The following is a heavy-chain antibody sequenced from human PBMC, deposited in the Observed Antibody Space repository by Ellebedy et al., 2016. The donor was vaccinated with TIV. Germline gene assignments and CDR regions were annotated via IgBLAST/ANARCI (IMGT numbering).Heavy chain of an antibody. CDR3: ARQKTDSGSFLCDI. V-gene: IGHV4-30-4*01. Sequence: SETLSLTCTVSGGSIGSDDYYWSWIRQPPGKGLEWIGYIFYSGSTYYNPSLKSRVTISGDRSKNQFSLRLTSVTAADTAVYYCARQKTDSGSFLCDIWGQGTMVTVSS. D-gene: IGHD3-3*01. J-gene: IGHJ3*02. CDR2: IFYSGST. CDR1: GGSIGSDDYY.